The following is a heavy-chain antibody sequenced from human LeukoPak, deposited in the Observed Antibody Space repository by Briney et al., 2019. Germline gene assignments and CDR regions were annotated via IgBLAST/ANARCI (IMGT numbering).Heavy chain of an antibody. J-gene: IGHJ3*02. V-gene: IGHV4-38-2*02. Sequence: PSETLSLTCTASGYSISSGYYWGWLRQPPGKGLEWIGSIYHSGSTYYNPSLKSRVTISVDTSKYQLFMKLSSVTAADTAVYYCARGGVVAATSNAFDIWGQGTMVTVS. D-gene: IGHD2-15*01. CDR3: ARGGVVAATSNAFDI. CDR1: GYSISSGYY. CDR2: IYHSGST.